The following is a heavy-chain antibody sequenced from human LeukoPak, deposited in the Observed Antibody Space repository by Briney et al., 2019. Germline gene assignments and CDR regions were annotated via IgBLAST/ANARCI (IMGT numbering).Heavy chain of an antibody. CDR3: AKDRSGSGAYYFDY. V-gene: IGHV3-23*01. Sequence: GGSLRLSCAASGFTFSSNAMSWVRQAPGKGLEWVSAISGRGVSTYSADSVKGRFTISRHNSKNTLYLQMNSLRAEDTAVYYCAKDRSGSGAYYFDYWGQGTLVTVSS. J-gene: IGHJ4*02. CDR1: GFTFSSNA. D-gene: IGHD6-19*01. CDR2: ISGRGVST.